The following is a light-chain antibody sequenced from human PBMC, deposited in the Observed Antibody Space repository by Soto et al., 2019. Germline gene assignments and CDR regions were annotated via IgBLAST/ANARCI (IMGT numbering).Light chain of an antibody. Sequence: QTVVTQPASVSGSPGQSITISCTGTSTDIGGFYFVSWYQKHPDKAPKLVIYDVANRPSGVSSRFSGSKSGSTASLTISGLQPEDEAAYYCSSYSSTTTLVLFGGGTQLTVL. CDR3: SSYSSTTTLVL. J-gene: IGLJ2*01. CDR2: DVA. CDR1: STDIGGFYF. V-gene: IGLV2-14*01.